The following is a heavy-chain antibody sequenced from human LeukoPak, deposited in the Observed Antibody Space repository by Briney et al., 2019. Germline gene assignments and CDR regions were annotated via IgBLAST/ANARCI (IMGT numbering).Heavy chain of an antibody. V-gene: IGHV1-18*01. D-gene: IGHD3-16*02. CDR1: GYTFTRYG. CDR3: ARVEEYDYVWGSYRYPYYFDY. CDR2: ISAYNGNT. J-gene: IGHJ4*02. Sequence: ASVKVSCKASGYTFTRYGISWVRQAPGQGLEWMGWISAYNGNTNYAQKLQGRVTMTTDTSTSTAYMELRSLRSDDTAVYYCARVEEYDYVWGSYRYPYYFDYWGQGTLVTVSS.